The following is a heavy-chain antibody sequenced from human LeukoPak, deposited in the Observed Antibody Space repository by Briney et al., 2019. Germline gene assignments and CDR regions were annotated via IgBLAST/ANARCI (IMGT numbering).Heavy chain of an antibody. V-gene: IGHV1-2*02. J-gene: IGHJ4*02. CDR1: GYTFTGYY. CDR2: INPNSGGT. CDR3: AGGDLYCGGDCYDY. Sequence: ASVKVSCKASGYTFTGYYMHWVRQAPGQGLEWMVWINPNSGGTNYAQKFQGRVTMTRDTSISTAYMELSRLRSDDTAVYYCAGGDLYCGGDCYDYWGQGTLVTVSS. D-gene: IGHD2-21*01.